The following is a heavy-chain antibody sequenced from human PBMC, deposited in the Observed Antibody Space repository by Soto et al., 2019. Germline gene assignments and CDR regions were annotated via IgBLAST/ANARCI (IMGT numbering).Heavy chain of an antibody. CDR3: AREGRLLPNTLKYFVY. V-gene: IGHV4-31*03. CDR1: GGSISSGGYY. CDR2: IYYSGST. J-gene: IGHJ4*02. D-gene: IGHD2-15*01. Sequence: SEALSRTCTVSGGSISSGGYYWSWIRQHPGKGLEWIGYIYYSGSTYYNPSLKSRVTISVDTSKNQFSLKLSSVTAADTAVYYCAREGRLLPNTLKYFVYWGQGTLVTVSS.